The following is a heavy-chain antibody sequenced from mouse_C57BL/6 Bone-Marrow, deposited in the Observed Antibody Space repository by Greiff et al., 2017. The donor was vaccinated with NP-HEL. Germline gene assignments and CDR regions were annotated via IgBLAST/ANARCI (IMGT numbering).Heavy chain of an antibody. V-gene: IGHV5-6*02. CDR3: ANFGVTSFAY. CDR2: ISSGGSYT. Sequence: DVKLQESGGDLVKPGGSLKLSCAASGFTFSSYGMSWVRQTPDKRLEWVATISSGGSYTYYPDSVKGRFTISRDNAKNTLYLQMSSLKSEDTAMYYCANFGVTSFAYWGQGTLVTVSA. D-gene: IGHD2-2*01. CDR1: GFTFSSYG. J-gene: IGHJ3*01.